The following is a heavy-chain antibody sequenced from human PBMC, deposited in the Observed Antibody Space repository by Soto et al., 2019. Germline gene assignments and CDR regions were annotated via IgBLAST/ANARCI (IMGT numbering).Heavy chain of an antibody. CDR2: IIPIFGTA. D-gene: IGHD3-9*01. J-gene: IGHJ4*02. CDR3: ARVSTDILTGYPFDY. V-gene: IGHV1-69*13. Sequence: SVKVSCKASGGTFSSYAISGVRQAPGQGREGMGGIIPIFGTANYAPKFQGSVTITADESTSTAYMELISLRSEDTAVYYCARVSTDILTGYPFDYWGQGTLVTVSS. CDR1: GGTFSSYA.